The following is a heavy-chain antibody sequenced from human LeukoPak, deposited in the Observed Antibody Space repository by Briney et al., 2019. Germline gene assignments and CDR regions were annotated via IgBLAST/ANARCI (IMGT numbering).Heavy chain of an antibody. D-gene: IGHD2-15*01. J-gene: IGHJ3*02. CDR3: ARDIGSGSGGSSGLGAFDI. CDR1: GGTFSSYA. V-gene: IGHV1-69*06. Sequence: SVKVSCKASGGTFSSYAISWVRQAPGQGLEWMGGIIPIFGTANYAQKFQGRVTITADKSTSTAYMELSSLRSEDTAVYYCARDIGSGSGGSSGLGAFDIWGQGTMVTVSS. CDR2: IIPIFGTA.